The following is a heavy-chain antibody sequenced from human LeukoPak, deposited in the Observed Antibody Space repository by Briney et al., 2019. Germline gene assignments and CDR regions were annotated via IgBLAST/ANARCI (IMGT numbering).Heavy chain of an antibody. CDR1: GFTFSNYE. V-gene: IGHV4-34*01. Sequence: PGGSLRLSCAASGFTFSNYEMNWVRQPPGKGLEWIGGINHSGNTNYNPSLKSRVTISVDTSKNQFSLKLSSVTAADTAVYYCARGGYGSGWDYMDVWGKGTTVTVSS. CDR2: INHSGNT. J-gene: IGHJ6*03. D-gene: IGHD3-10*01. CDR3: ARGGYGSGWDYMDV.